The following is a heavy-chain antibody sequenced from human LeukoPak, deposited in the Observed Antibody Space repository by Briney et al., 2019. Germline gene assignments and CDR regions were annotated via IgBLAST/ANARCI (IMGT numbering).Heavy chain of an antibody. CDR1: GFTFSNYW. D-gene: IGHD6-6*01. CDR2: IKQDGSEK. Sequence: QPGGSLRLSCAASGFTFSNYWMSWVRQAPGKGLEWVANIKQDGSEKDYVDSVKGRFTISRDNAKNSLFLQVNSLRAEDTAVYYCARVYSSSSGKNAFDIWGQGTMVTVSS. J-gene: IGHJ3*02. V-gene: IGHV3-7*03. CDR3: ARVYSSSSGKNAFDI.